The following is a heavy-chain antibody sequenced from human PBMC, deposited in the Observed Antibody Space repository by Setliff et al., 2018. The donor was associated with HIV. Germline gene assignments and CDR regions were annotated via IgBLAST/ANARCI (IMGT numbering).Heavy chain of an antibody. D-gene: IGHD3-3*01. CDR1: GFTFRNYK. CDR2: ISIGSGGAI. J-gene: IGHJ6*02. V-gene: IGHV3-21*01. Sequence: GGSLRLSCAASGFTFRNYKFNWVRQAPGRGLEWVSSISIGSGGAIDFADSVQGRFTISRDNSKNSLYLQMNGLRVEDTGVYYCARDNLYYNLYDGSPVYGMDVWGQGTTVTVSS. CDR3: ARDNLYYNLYDGSPVYGMDV.